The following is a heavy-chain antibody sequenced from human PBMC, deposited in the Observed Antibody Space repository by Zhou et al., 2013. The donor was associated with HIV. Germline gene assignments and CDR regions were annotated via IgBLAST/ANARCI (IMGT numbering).Heavy chain of an antibody. CDR2: INPSGGST. CDR1: GYTFSNYY. CDR3: ARGRGDDFWSGESPSWYFDY. J-gene: IGHJ4*02. D-gene: IGHD3-3*01. Sequence: QVQLVQSGAEVKKPGASVKVSCKASGYTFSNYYMQWVRQAPGQGLEWMGIINPSGGSTNYAQKFQGRVTMTRDTSTSTVYMELSSLRSEDSAIYYCARGRGDDFWSGESPSWYFDYWGQGTQVTVSS. V-gene: IGHV1-46*01.